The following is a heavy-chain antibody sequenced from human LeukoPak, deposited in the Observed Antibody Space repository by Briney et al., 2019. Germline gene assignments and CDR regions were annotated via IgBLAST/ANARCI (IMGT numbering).Heavy chain of an antibody. V-gene: IGHV4-59*01. D-gene: IGHD3-22*01. CDR1: GGSISSYY. J-gene: IGHJ4*02. CDR3: ARDPKDFYDTSNYLYFDY. CDR2: IYYSGST. Sequence: SETLSLTCTVSGGSISSYYWSWIRQPPGKGLEWIGSIYYSGSTYYNPSLKSRVTISIDTSKNQFSLKLSSVTAADTAVYYCARDPKDFYDTSNYLYFDYWGRGTLVTVSS.